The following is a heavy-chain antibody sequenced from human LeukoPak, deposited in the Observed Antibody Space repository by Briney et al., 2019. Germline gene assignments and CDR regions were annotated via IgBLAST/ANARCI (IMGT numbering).Heavy chain of an antibody. CDR1: GGSFSGYY. D-gene: IGHD3-22*01. J-gene: IGHJ4*02. CDR3: VSGYDSSGYLVY. CDR2: INHSGST. V-gene: IGHV4-34*03. Sequence: SETLSLTCAGYGGSFSGYYWSWIRQPPGKGLEWIGEINHSGSTNYNPSLKSRVTISVDTSKNQFSLKLSSVTAADTAVYYCVSGYDSSGYLVYWGQGTLVTVSS.